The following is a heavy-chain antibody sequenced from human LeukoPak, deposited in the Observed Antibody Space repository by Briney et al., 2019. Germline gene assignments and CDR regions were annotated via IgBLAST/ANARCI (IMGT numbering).Heavy chain of an antibody. D-gene: IGHD2-15*01. CDR1: GFTFSSYA. CDR3: AREGHCSGGGCYLEYLQH. J-gene: IGHJ1*01. Sequence: PGGSLRLSCAASGFTFSSYAMHWVRQAPGQGLEWVAVISYHGANKYYADSVKGRFTISRDNSKNTLYLQMNSLRPEDTAVYYCAREGHCSGGGCYLEYLQHWGQGTLVTVSS. CDR2: ISYHGANK. V-gene: IGHV3-30-3*01.